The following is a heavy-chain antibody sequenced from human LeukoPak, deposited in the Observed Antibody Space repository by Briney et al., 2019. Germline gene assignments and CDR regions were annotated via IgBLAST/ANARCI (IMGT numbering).Heavy chain of an antibody. J-gene: IGHJ4*02. D-gene: IGHD3-22*01. CDR2: ILGSGGST. V-gene: IGHV3-23*01. CDR3: AKDPYTMIASYYFDY. Sequence: PGGSLRLSCAASGFTFSNYAMSWVRQAPGKRLEWVSAILGSGGSTYYADSVKGRFTISRDNSKNTLYLQMSSLRAEDTAVYYCAKDPYTMIASYYFDYWGQGTLVTVSS. CDR1: GFTFSNYA.